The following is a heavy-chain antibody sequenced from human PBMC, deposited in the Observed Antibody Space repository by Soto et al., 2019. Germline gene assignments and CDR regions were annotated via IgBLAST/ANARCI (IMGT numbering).Heavy chain of an antibody. CDR2: IIPILNIV. CDR1: GGTFSAYS. Sequence: SVKVSCKASGGTFSAYSFSWVRQAPGQGLEWMGRIIPILNIVNYAQNFKGRVTITADKSTTTAYMELSSLTSEDTAVYYCAKSDAYNPSSMDVWGQGTTVTVSS. V-gene: IGHV1-69*02. CDR3: AKSDAYNPSSMDV. J-gene: IGHJ6*02. D-gene: IGHD1-1*01.